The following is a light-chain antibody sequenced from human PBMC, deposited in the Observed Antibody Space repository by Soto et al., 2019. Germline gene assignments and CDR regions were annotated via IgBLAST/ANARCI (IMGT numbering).Light chain of an antibody. CDR2: DAS. Sequence: IQMTQSPSTLSASIGDRVTITCRASQSIPNRLAWYQQXPGKAPNPLIYDASSLESGVPSRFRGSGSETEFTLTISGLQPDDFATYYCQQFIDGWTFGQGTKVDI. J-gene: IGKJ1*01. CDR3: QQFIDGWT. CDR1: QSIPNR. V-gene: IGKV1-5*01.